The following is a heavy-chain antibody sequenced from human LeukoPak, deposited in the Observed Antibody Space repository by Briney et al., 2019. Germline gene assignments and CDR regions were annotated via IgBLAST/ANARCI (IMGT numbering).Heavy chain of an antibody. V-gene: IGHV1-69*04. CDR3: ASGQKGNAFDI. J-gene: IGHJ3*02. CDR1: GGTFSSYA. CDR2: IIPILGIA. Sequence: AASVRVSCTASGGTFSSYAISWVRQAPGQGLEWMGRIIPILGIANYAQKFQGRVTITADKSTSTAYMELSSLRSEDTAVYYCASGQKGNAFDIWGQGTMVTVSS.